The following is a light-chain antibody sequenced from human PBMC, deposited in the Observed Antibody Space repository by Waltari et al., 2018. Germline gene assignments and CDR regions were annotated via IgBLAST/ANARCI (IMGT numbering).Light chain of an antibody. J-gene: IGLJ3*02. CDR3: ILYMGGGVSL. Sequence: QTVVTQEPSLSVSPGGTVTLTCGFDSGSVSTTFYTGWYQQTPGQAPRTLIYNTNIRSSGVPHRFSGSILGNKAALTITGVQADDESDYYCILYMGGGVSLFGGGTKVTVL. V-gene: IGLV8-61*01. CDR1: SGSVSTTFY. CDR2: NTN.